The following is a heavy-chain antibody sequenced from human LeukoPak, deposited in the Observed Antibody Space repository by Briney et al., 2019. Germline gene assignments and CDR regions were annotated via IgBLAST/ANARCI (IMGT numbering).Heavy chain of an antibody. J-gene: IGHJ6*03. Sequence: ASVKVSCKASGYTFTGYYMHWVRQAPGQGLEWMGWISAYNGNTNYAQKLQGRVTMTTDTSTSTAYMELRSLRSDDTAVYYCAREPRLPGSYYYYMAVWGKGTTVTVSS. CDR1: GYTFTGYY. CDR3: AREPRLPGSYYYYMAV. D-gene: IGHD1-26*01. CDR2: ISAYNGNT. V-gene: IGHV1-18*04.